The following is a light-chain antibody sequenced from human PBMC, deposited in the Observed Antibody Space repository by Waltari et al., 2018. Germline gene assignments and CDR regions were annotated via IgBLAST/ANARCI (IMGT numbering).Light chain of an antibody. J-gene: IGKJ1*01. CDR1: QSVSSN. CDR2: GAS. CDR3: QQYNNLAA. V-gene: IGKV3-15*01. Sequence: EIVMTQSPATLSVSPGERATLSCRASQSVSSNLAWYQQKPGQAPRLLIYGASTRATGIPARFSGSGSGTEFTLTISSLQSEDFAVYYCQQYNNLAAFCQGTKVEIK.